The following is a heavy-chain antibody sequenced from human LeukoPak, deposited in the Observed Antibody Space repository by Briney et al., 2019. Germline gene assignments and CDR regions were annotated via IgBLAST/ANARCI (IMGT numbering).Heavy chain of an antibody. V-gene: IGHV4-59*01. CDR1: GGSISSYY. D-gene: IGHD6-13*01. J-gene: IGHJ4*02. CDR2: IYYSGST. Sequence: PSETLSLTCTVSGGSISSYYWSWIRQPPGKGLEWIGYIYYSGSTNYNPPLKSRVTISVDTSKNQFSLKLSSVTAADTAVYYCARVGYSSRIFDYWGQGTLVTVSS. CDR3: ARVGYSSRIFDY.